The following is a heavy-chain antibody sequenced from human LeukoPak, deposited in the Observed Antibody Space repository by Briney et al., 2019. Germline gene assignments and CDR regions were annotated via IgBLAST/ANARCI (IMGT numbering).Heavy chain of an antibody. CDR3: ADWNYVHY. CDR2: IGGSGGDT. Sequence: PGGSLRLSCAASGFTFSSYSMNWVRQAPGKGLEWVSTIGGSGGDTHYEDSVPGRFTISRDNFKNTLYLQMNSLRAEDTALYYCADWNYVHYWGQGTLVTVSS. J-gene: IGHJ4*02. CDR1: GFTFSSYS. D-gene: IGHD1-7*01. V-gene: IGHV3-23*01.